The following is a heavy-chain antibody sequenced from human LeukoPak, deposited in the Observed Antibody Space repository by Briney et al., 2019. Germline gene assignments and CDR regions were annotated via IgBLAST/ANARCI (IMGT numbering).Heavy chain of an antibody. CDR2: IKQDGSEK. J-gene: IGHJ4*02. Sequence: GGSLRLSCAASGFTFDDSAMHWVRQAPGKGLEWVANIKQDGSEKYYVDSVKGRFTISRDNAKNSLYLQMNSLRAEDTAVYYCARVGVSKLSYYFDYWGQGTLVTVSS. V-gene: IGHV3-7*01. CDR3: ARVGVSKLSYYFDY. D-gene: IGHD5-18*01. CDR1: GFTFDDSA.